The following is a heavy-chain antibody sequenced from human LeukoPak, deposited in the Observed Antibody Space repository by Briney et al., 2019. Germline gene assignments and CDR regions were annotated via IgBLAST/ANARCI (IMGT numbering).Heavy chain of an antibody. D-gene: IGHD1-14*01. J-gene: IGHJ4*02. CDR3: ARPGATGRFDY. V-gene: IGHV5-51*01. CDR1: GYTFTNYW. CDR2: IYPDDSDT. Sequence: GESLMISCKGSGYTFTNYWVVWVRQMPGKGLEWMGTIYPDDSDTRYSPSFQGQVTISADTSISTAYLQWSSLKASDTAIYYCARPGATGRFDYWGQGTLVTVSS.